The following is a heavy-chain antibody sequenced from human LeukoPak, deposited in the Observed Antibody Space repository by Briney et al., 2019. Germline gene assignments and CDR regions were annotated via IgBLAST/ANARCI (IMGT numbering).Heavy chain of an antibody. J-gene: IGHJ4*02. CDR1: GFTFSSYS. CDR3: VGWQLILFDF. CDR2: ISGSGGST. V-gene: IGHV3-23*01. Sequence: GGSLRLSCAASGFTFSSYSMNWVRQAPGKGLEWVSGISGSGGSTYYADSVKGRFTISRDNSKNTLFLQMDSLRAEDTAVYYCVGWQLILFDFWGQGTLVTVSS. D-gene: IGHD6-13*01.